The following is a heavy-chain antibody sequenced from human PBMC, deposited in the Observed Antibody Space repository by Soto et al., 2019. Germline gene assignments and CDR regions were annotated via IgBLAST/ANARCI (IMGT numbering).Heavy chain of an antibody. Sequence: SETLSLTCTVSGGSISSYYWSWIRQPPGKGLEWIGYIYYSGSTNYNPSLKSRVTISVDTSKNQFSLKLSSVTAADTAVYYCARSIIDYYDSSGYFDYWGQGTLVTVSS. CDR2: IYYSGST. CDR3: ARSIIDYYDSSGYFDY. CDR1: GGSISSYY. V-gene: IGHV4-59*01. D-gene: IGHD3-22*01. J-gene: IGHJ4*02.